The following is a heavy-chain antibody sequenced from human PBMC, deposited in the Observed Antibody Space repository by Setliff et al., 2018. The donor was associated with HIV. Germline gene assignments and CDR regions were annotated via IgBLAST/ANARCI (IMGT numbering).Heavy chain of an antibody. J-gene: IGHJ4*02. Sequence: SETLSLTCTVSGDSFKSSRYYWGWIRQPPGKGLEWIGNIHYGGYFWYSPSLKSRVTISVDTSKNQFFLRLSSVTAADTAVYYCAAATTLDYWGQGTLVTVSS. V-gene: IGHV4-39*01. CDR3: AAATTLDY. CDR1: GDSFKSSRYY. CDR2: IHYGGYF. D-gene: IGHD1-26*01.